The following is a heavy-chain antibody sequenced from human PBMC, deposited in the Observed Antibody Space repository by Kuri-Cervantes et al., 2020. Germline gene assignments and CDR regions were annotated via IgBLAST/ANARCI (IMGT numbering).Heavy chain of an antibody. CDR1: GFTFSSYS. J-gene: IGHJ4*02. Sequence: GGSLRLSCAVSGFTFSSYSMNWVRQAPGKGLEWVSSISSSSSYIYYADSVKGRFTISRDNAKNSLYLQMNSLRAEDTAVYYCARDRDDFWSGYSPSFDYWGQGTLVTVSS. D-gene: IGHD3-3*01. CDR3: ARDRDDFWSGYSPSFDY. V-gene: IGHV3-21*04. CDR2: ISSSSSYI.